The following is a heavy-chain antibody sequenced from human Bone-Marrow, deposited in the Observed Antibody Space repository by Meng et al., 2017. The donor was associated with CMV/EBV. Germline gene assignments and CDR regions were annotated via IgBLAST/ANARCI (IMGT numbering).Heavy chain of an antibody. D-gene: IGHD2-2*01. CDR2: ISSSSSYI. V-gene: IGHV3-21*01. CDR3: ARCRYCSRYNWFDP. Sequence: GGSLRLSCAASGFTFSSYSMNWVRQAPGKGLEWVSSISSSSSYIYYADSVKGRFTISRDNAKNSLYLQMNSLRAEDTAVYYCARCRYCSRYNWFDPWGQGTLVTVSS. J-gene: IGHJ5*02. CDR1: GFTFSSYS.